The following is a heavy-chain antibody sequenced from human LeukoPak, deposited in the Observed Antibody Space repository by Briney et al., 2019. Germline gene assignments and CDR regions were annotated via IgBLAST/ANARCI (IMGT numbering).Heavy chain of an antibody. CDR1: GFTFSSYA. J-gene: IGHJ4*02. CDR3: ARDWQQWLGGYFDY. D-gene: IGHD6-19*01. Sequence: PGGSLRLSCAASGFTFSSYAMHWVRQAPGKGLEWVAVISYDGSNKYYADSVKGRFTISRDNSKNTLYLQMNSLRAEDTAVYYCARDWQQWLGGYFDYWGQGTLVTVSS. V-gene: IGHV3-30-3*01. CDR2: ISYDGSNK.